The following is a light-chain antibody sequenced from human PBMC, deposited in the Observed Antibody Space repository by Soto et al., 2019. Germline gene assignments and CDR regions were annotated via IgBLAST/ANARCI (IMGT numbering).Light chain of an antibody. CDR3: QQSYSTPPET. CDR1: QSISSY. J-gene: IGKJ1*01. Sequence: DIQMTQSPSSLSASVGDRVTITCRASQSISSYLNWYQQKPGKAPKLLIYAASSLQSGVPSKFSGSGSGTDFTLTISSQQPEDFATYYCQQSYSTPPETFGQGTKVEIK. V-gene: IGKV1-39*01. CDR2: AAS.